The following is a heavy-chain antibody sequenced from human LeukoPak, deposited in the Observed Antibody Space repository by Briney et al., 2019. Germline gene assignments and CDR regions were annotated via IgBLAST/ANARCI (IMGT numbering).Heavy chain of an antibody. J-gene: IGHJ4*02. D-gene: IGHD1-1*01. Sequence: GESLKISCKGSGYSFTNSWIGWVRQMPGKGLEWMGVIYPSDSDTRYSPSFQVQVNISADKSISTAYLQWSSLKASDTAMYYCARPGGSWNEVDYWGQGTLVTVSS. CDR3: ARPGGSWNEVDY. CDR1: GYSFTNSW. V-gene: IGHV5-51*01. CDR2: IYPSDSDT.